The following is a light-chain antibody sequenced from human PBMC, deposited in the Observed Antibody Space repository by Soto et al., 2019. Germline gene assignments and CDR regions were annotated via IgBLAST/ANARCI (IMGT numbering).Light chain of an antibody. CDR2: DAS. V-gene: IGKV1-5*01. Sequence: DIQMTQSPSTLSASVGDRVTINCRASQSISSRLAWHQQKPGKAPKLLIFDASSLGSGVPSRFSGSGSGTEFTLTISSLQPDDFATYYCQQYNSYPGTFGQGTKVEMK. CDR1: QSISSR. CDR3: QQYNSYPGT. J-gene: IGKJ1*01.